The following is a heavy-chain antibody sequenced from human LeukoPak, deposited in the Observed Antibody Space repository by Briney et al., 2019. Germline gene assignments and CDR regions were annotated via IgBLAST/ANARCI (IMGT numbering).Heavy chain of an antibody. CDR3: VTGKYSSSWEGLLDY. CDR2: FDPEDGET. Sequence: ASVKVSCKVSGYTLTELSMHWVRQAPGKGLEWMGGFDPEDGETIYAQKFQGRVTMTEDTSTDTAYMELSSLRSEDTAVYYCVTGKYSSSWEGLLDYWGQGTLVTVSS. V-gene: IGHV1-24*01. J-gene: IGHJ4*02. D-gene: IGHD6-13*01. CDR1: GYTLTELS.